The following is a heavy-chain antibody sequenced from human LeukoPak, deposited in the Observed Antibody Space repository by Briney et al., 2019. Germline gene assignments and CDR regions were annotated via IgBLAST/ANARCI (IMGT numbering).Heavy chain of an antibody. J-gene: IGHJ4*02. D-gene: IGHD2-21*02. Sequence: GGSLRLSCAASGFTFSSYSMNWVRQAPGKGLEWVSSISSSSSYIYYADSVKGRFTISRDNAKNSLYLQMNSLRAEDTAVYYCARDKSRVVVTAILSYYFDYWGQGTLVTVSS. CDR2: ISSSSSYI. V-gene: IGHV3-21*01. CDR3: ARDKSRVVVTAILSYYFDY. CDR1: GFTFSSYS.